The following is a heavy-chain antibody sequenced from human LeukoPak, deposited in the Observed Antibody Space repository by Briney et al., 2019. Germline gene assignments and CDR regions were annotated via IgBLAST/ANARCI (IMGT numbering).Heavy chain of an antibody. J-gene: IGHJ4*02. Sequence: SETLSLTCTVSGGSISSGGYYWSWIRQPPGKGLEWIGYIYHSGSTYYNPSLKSRVTISVDRSKNQFSLKLSSVTAADTAVYYCARREWELLYFDYWGQGTLVTVSS. CDR2: IYHSGST. CDR1: GGSISSGGYY. CDR3: ARREWELLYFDY. D-gene: IGHD1-26*01. V-gene: IGHV4-30-2*01.